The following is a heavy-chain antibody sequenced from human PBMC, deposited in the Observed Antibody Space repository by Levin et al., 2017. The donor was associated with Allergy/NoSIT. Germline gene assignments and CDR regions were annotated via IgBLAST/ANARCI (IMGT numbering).Heavy chain of an antibody. J-gene: IGHJ4*02. CDR1: GFTFSNYA. CDR2: ISFNGGST. Sequence: LGESLKISCAASGFTFSNYAMHWVRQAPGKGLEDVSAISFNGGSTYYSNSVKGRFTISRDNSKNTVHLQMGSLRAEDMAVYYCAKDGGYDILTGYPIDYWGQGTLVTVSS. CDR3: AKDGGYDILTGYPIDY. V-gene: IGHV3-64*01. D-gene: IGHD3-9*01.